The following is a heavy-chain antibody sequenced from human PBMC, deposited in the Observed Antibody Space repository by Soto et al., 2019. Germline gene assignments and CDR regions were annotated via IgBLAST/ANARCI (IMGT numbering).Heavy chain of an antibody. D-gene: IGHD5-18*01. J-gene: IGHJ6*02. CDR3: AKEVTAMVTKLIGMDV. Sequence: PGGSLRLSCAASGFTFSSYGMHWVRQAPGKGLEWVAVISYDGSNKYYADSVKGRFTISRDNSKNTLYLQMNSLRAEDTAVYYCAKEVTAMVTKLIGMDVWGQGTTVTVSS. V-gene: IGHV3-30*18. CDR2: ISYDGSNK. CDR1: GFTFSSYG.